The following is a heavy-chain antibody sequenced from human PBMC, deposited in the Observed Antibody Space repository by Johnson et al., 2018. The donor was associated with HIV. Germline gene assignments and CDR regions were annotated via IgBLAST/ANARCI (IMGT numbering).Heavy chain of an antibody. CDR2: ISHDGSNK. V-gene: IGHV3-30-3*01. CDR3: ARGGLYIQFLAFDAFDI. J-gene: IGHJ3*02. Sequence: QVHLVESGGGVVQPGTSLRLSCAASGFTFSYYAIFWVRQAPGKGLEWVAVISHDGSNKYYADSVNGRFTISRDNSKNTLYLQMNGLRPEDTAVYFCARGGLYIQFLAFDAFDIWGQGTMVTVSS. D-gene: IGHD4-11*01. CDR1: GFTFSYYA.